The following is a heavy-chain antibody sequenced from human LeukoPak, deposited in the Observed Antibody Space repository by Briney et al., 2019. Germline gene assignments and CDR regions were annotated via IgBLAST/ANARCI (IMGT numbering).Heavy chain of an antibody. CDR2: IGANGAT. V-gene: IGHV3-23*01. CDR1: GFTFNDYA. Sequence: PGGSLRLSCAASGFTFNDYAMNWVRQAPGKGLEWVSAIGANGATFYKDSVEGRFTISRDRANNAVYLQINSLRAEDSATYYCAKRGPGPLPGSYDHWGQGTLVTVSS. J-gene: IGHJ4*02. D-gene: IGHD1-26*01. CDR3: AKRGPGPLPGSYDH.